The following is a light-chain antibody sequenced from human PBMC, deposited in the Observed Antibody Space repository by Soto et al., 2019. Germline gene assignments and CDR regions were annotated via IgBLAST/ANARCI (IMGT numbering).Light chain of an antibody. CDR3: QSYDSSLTV. Sequence: QSVLTQPPSVSGAQGQRVTISCTGSSSNIGAGYDVHWYQQFPGRAPKLLIYANTNWPSGVPDRFSGSKSVTSASLAIAGLLAEDEADYYCQSYDSSLTVFGTGTKVTVL. CDR2: ANT. J-gene: IGLJ1*01. CDR1: SSNIGAGYD. V-gene: IGLV1-40*01.